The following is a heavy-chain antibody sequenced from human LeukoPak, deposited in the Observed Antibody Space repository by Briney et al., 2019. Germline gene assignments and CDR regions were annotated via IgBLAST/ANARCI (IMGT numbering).Heavy chain of an antibody. J-gene: IGHJ4*02. D-gene: IGHD6-19*01. CDR3: ARIAVAGMY. CDR1: GYSISSGYY. CDR2: IYHSGST. Sequence: SETLSLTCTVSGYSISSGYYWGWIRQPPGKGLEWIGSIYHSGSTYYNPSLKSRVSISVDTSKNQFSLKLSSVTAADTAVYYCARIAVAGMYWGQGTLVTVSS. V-gene: IGHV4-38-2*02.